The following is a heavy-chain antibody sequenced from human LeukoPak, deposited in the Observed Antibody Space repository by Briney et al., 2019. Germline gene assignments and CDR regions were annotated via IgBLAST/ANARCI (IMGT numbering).Heavy chain of an antibody. CDR2: ISGSGGST. CDR3: AKGTYYDFWSDNWFDP. Sequence: GGSLRLSCAASGFTFSSYAMSWVRQAPGKGLEWVSAISGSGGSTYYADSVKGRFTISRDNSKNTLYLQMNSLRAEDTAVYYRAKGTYYDFWSDNWFDPWGQGTLVTVSS. CDR1: GFTFSSYA. D-gene: IGHD3-3*01. J-gene: IGHJ5*02. V-gene: IGHV3-23*01.